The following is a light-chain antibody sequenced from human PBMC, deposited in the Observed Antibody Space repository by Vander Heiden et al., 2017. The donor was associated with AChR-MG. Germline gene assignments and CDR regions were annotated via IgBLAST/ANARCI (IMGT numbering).Light chain of an antibody. CDR1: QSVRDNS. J-gene: IGKJ4*01. V-gene: IGKV3-20*01. Sequence: EFVLTQSPGTLSLSPGERATLSCRASQSVRDNSLAWYQQKPGQAPRLLIYDASSRATGIPDRFSGSGSGTDFALTITRLEPEDFAVYYCQLYGASPVTFGGGTKVEIK. CDR3: QLYGASPVT. CDR2: DAS.